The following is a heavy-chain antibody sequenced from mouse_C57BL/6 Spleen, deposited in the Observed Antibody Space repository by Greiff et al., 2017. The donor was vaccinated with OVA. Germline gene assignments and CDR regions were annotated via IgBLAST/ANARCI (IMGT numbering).Heavy chain of an antibody. D-gene: IGHD1-2*01. CDR1: GYTFTSYW. CDR2: IDPSDSET. Sequence: QVQLQQPGAELVRPGSSVKLSCKASGYTFTSYWMHWVKQRPIQGLEWIGNIDPSDSETHYNQKFKDKATLTVDKSSSTAYMPLSSLTSEDSAVYYCARRDTTAYYFDYWGQGTTLTVSS. CDR3: ARRDTTAYYFDY. J-gene: IGHJ2*01. V-gene: IGHV1-52*01.